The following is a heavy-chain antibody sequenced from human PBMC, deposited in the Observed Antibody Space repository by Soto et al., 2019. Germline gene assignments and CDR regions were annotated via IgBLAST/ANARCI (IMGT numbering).Heavy chain of an antibody. CDR3: ARGPRGYVYYHGMDV. D-gene: IGHD3-16*01. CDR2: IDTSGTT. Sequence: QVQVQESGPGLVKPSETLSLTCTVSGCSISSYYVSWIRQSAGKGLEWIGRIDTSGTTNYNPSLKSRVTMSVDASKSQFSLNLSSVTAADTAVYYCARGPRGYVYYHGMDVWGQGTTVTVSS. V-gene: IGHV4-4*07. J-gene: IGHJ6*02. CDR1: GCSISSYY.